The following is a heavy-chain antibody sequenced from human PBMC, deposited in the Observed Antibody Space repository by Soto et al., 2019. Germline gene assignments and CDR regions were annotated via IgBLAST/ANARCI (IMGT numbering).Heavy chain of an antibody. CDR1: GFTFSSYW. D-gene: IGHD2-15*01. Sequence: EVQLVDSGGGLVQPGGSLRLSCAASGFTFSSYWMHWVRQAPGKGLVWVSRINSDGSATNYAVSVKGRFTISRDNAKNTLYLQMNSLRAEDTAMYFCVRGVVAANCFDDWGQGALVTVSS. J-gene: IGHJ4*02. V-gene: IGHV3-74*01. CDR3: VRGVVAANCFDD. CDR2: INSDGSAT.